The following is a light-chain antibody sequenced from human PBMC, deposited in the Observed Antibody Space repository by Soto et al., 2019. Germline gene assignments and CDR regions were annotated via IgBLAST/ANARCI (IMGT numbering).Light chain of an antibody. J-gene: IGKJ3*01. V-gene: IGKV4-1*01. CDR3: QQYYTTPFT. Sequence: DIVMTQSPDSLGVSLGERATINCKSSQSVLYSSNNKNYFAWYQQKPGQPPKLLIYWASTRESGVPDRFSGSGSGTDFTLTISSLQAEDVAVYYCQQYYTTPFTFGPGTKVDIK. CDR1: QSVLYSSNNKNY. CDR2: WAS.